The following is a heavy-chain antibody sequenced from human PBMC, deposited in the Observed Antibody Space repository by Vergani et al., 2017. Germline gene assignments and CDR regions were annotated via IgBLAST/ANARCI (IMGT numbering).Heavy chain of an antibody. CDR2: IYYSGST. J-gene: IGHJ4*02. D-gene: IGHD4-17*01. V-gene: IGHV4-39*07. CDR1: GGSISSSSYY. CDR3: ARGPYGDYEIDY. Sequence: QLQLQESGPGLVKPSETLSLTCTVSGGSISSSSYYWGWIRQPPGKGLEWIGSIYYSGSTYYNPSLKSRVTISVDTSKNQFSLKLSSVTAADTAVYYCARGPYGDYEIDYWGQGTLVTVSS.